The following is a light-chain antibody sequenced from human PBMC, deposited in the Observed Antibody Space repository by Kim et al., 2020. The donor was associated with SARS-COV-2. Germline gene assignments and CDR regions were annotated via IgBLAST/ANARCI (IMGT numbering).Light chain of an antibody. CDR3: QQYGSSPWT. Sequence: TPGEGATRSCRASQSVSSSYLAWYQQKPGQAPRLLIYAASTWATGIPDRFSGSGSGTDFTLTSSRLEPEDFAVYYCQQYGSSPWTFGQGTKVDIK. V-gene: IGKV3-20*01. CDR1: QSVSSSY. J-gene: IGKJ1*01. CDR2: AAS.